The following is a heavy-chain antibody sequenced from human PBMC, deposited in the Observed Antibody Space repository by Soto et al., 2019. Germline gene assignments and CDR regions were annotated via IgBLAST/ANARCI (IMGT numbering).Heavy chain of an antibody. V-gene: IGHV1-18*01. CDR3: ARLLGPTSGENWFVP. CDR2: ASGYNGHT. Sequence: QVKLVQSGAEVKKPGASVKVSCQTSGYTFFSYGITWVRQAPGQGLEWMGWASGYNGHTNYAQKFQDPVIMTRDISTTTAFMELRNLRSDDTAVDYCARLLGPTSGENWFVPLGQGTLVTVSS. J-gene: IGHJ5*02. CDR1: GYTFFSYG. D-gene: IGHD1-26*01.